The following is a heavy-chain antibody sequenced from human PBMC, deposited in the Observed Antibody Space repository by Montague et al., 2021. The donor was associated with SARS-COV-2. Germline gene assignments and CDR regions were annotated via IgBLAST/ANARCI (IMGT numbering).Heavy chain of an antibody. J-gene: IGHJ4*02. CDR1: GGSISSGGYY. D-gene: IGHD3-3*01. CDR2: IHYSGST. Sequence: TLSLTCTVSGGSISSGGYYWSWIRQHPGKGLEWIGYIHYSGSTYYNPSLKSRATISVDTSKNQFSLKLSSVTAADTAVYYCARAPTIFGVVITNLDYWGQGTLVTVSS. V-gene: IGHV4-31*03. CDR3: ARAPTIFGVVITNLDY.